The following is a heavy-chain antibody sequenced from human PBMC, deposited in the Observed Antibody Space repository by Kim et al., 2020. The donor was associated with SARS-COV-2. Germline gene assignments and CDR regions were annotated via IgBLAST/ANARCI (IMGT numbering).Heavy chain of an antibody. CDR2: FDPEYGET. V-gene: IGHV1-24*01. CDR1: GYTLTELS. CDR3: ATTPAIVGATFFYH. J-gene: IGHJ5*02. Sequence: ASVKVSCKVSGYTLTELSMHWVRQAPGKGLEWMGGFDPEYGETIYAQKFQGRVTMTEDTSTDTAYMELSSLRSEDTAVYYCATTPAIVGATFFYHWGQGTLVTVSS. D-gene: IGHD1-26*01.